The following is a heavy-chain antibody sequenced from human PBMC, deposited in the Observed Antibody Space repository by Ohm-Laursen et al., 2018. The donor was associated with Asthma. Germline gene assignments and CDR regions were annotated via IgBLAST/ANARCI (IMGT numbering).Heavy chain of an antibody. J-gene: IGHJ3*02. CDR1: GFSLSTSGMR. CDR2: IDWDDDK. CDR3: ARGSSGWFGAFDI. V-gene: IGHV2-70*04. Sequence: TQTLTLTCTFSGFSLSTSGMRVSWIRQPPVKALEWLARIDWDDDKFYSTSLKTRLTISKDTSKNQVVLTMTNMDPVDTATYYCARGSSGWFGAFDIWGQGTVVTVSS. D-gene: IGHD6-19*01.